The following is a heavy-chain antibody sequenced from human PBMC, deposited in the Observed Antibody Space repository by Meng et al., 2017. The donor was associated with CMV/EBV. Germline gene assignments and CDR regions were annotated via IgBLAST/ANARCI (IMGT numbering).Heavy chain of an antibody. CDR3: ARLGSTDDY. CDR1: GYTFTGYY. D-gene: IGHD2-15*01. Sequence: QVQLVQCGAGVKRPGAMVKVSCTASGYTFTGYYMHWVRQAPGQGLEWMGWINPNSGGTNYAQKFQGRVTMTRDTSISTAYMELSRLRSDDTTVYYCARLGSTDDYWGQGTLVTVSS. CDR2: INPNSGGT. V-gene: IGHV1-2*02. J-gene: IGHJ4*02.